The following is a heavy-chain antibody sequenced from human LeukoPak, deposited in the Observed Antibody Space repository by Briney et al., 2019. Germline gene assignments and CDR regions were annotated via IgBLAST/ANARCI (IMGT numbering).Heavy chain of an antibody. CDR3: ARDVTYYDFWSGYYDYYYYGMDV. D-gene: IGHD3-3*01. CDR2: IWYDGSNK. J-gene: IGHJ6*02. CDR1: GFTFSSYG. Sequence: GGSLRPSCAASGFTFSSYGMHWVRRAPGKGLEWVAVIWYDGSNKYYADSVKGRFTISRDNSKNTLYLQMNSLRAEDTAVYYCARDVTYYDFWSGYYDYYYYGMDVWGQGTTVTVSS. V-gene: IGHV3-33*01.